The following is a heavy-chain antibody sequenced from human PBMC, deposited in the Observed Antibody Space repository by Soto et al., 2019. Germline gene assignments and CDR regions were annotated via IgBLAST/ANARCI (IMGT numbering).Heavy chain of an antibody. D-gene: IGHD2-15*01. V-gene: IGHV3-74*01. Sequence: EVQLVESGGGLVQPGGSLRLSCAASGFTFSSYWMHWVRQAPGKGLVWVSRINSDGSSTSYADSVKGRFTISRDNAKNRLYLQMNSLRAADTAVYYCARDLGAVAAFSPFAYWGQGTLVTVSS. J-gene: IGHJ4*02. CDR3: ARDLGAVAAFSPFAY. CDR1: GFTFSSYW. CDR2: INSDGSST.